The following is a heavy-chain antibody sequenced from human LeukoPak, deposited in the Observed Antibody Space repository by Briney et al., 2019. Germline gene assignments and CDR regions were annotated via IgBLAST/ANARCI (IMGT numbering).Heavy chain of an antibody. V-gene: IGHV3-30-3*01. J-gene: IGHJ4*02. CDR2: ISYDGSNK. D-gene: IGHD5-12*01. CDR3: ARDLGNGYDPFDY. CDR1: GFTFSSYA. Sequence: GGSLRLSCAASGFTFSSYAMHWVGQAPGKGLEWVSVISYDGSNKYYADSVKGRFTISRDNSKNTLYLQMNSLRAEDTAVYYCARDLGNGYDPFDYWGQGTLVTVSS.